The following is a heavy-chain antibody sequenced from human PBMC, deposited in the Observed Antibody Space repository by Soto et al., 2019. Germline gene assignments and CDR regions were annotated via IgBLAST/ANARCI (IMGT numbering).Heavy chain of an antibody. CDR2: IYYSGST. CDR1: GGSISSRTFW. D-gene: IGHD5-18*01. J-gene: IGHJ4*02. Sequence: SEALSLTCSVSGGSISSRTFWWAWIRRPPGKGLEWIGYIYYSGSTYYNPSLKSRVTISGDTSKNQLSLKLTSVTAADTAVYYCARLAGYTYGGFDYWGQGTLVTVSS. CDR3: ARLAGYTYGGFDY. V-gene: IGHV4-30-4*08.